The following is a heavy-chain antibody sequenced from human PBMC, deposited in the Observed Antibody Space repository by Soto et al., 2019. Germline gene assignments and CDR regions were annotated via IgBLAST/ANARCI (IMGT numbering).Heavy chain of an antibody. CDR3: AREPVGVGVPTTMRTFDY. CDR2: IVPIFGAP. V-gene: IGHV1-69*01. Sequence: QVQLVQSGAEVKKPGSSVKVSCKASGGTFSSHAISWVRQAPGQRLEWMGGIVPIFGAPKYAQKFQGRLTISADESTTAAFMELSSLRSEDTAVYYCAREPVGVGVPTTMRTFDYWGQGTLVTVSS. J-gene: IGHJ4*02. D-gene: IGHD2-2*01. CDR1: GGTFSSHA.